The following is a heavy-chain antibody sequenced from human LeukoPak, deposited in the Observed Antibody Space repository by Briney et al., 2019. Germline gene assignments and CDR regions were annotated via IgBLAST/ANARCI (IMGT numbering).Heavy chain of an antibody. CDR3: AREDRAYYYDSSGYYFDAFDI. CDR2: IIPIFGTA. CDR1: GGTFSSYA. J-gene: IGHJ3*02. V-gene: IGHV1-69*01. Sequence: SVRVSCKASGGTFSSYAISWVRQAPGQGLEWMGGIIPIFGTANYAQKFQGRVTITADESTSTAYMELSSLRSEDTAVYYCAREDRAYYYDSSGYYFDAFDIWGQGTMVTVSS. D-gene: IGHD3-22*01.